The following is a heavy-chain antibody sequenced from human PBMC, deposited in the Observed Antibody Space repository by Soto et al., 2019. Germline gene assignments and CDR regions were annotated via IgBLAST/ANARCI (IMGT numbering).Heavy chain of an antibody. Sequence: EVQLVESGGGLAQPGGSLRLSCAASGFTFRSYWMSWVRQTPGKGLEWVANIKQDGSENYYVDSVKGRFTISRDNAENSLYLQMKSLRVDDTAVYYCANMDYGDYGTGAFDIWGQGTMVTVSS. V-gene: IGHV3-7*01. CDR1: GFTFRSYW. J-gene: IGHJ3*02. D-gene: IGHD4-17*01. CDR3: ANMDYGDYGTGAFDI. CDR2: IKQDGSEN.